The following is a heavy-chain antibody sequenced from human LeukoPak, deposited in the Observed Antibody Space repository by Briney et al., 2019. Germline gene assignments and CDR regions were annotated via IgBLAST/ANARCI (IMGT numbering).Heavy chain of an antibody. Sequence: GESLKISCKGSGYSFASYWIAWVRQMPGKGLEWMGIICPRDSDTKYNPSFQGQVSISADKSISTAYLQWSSLLASDTAIYFCARSHSSTLTWFDPWGQGTLVTVSS. CDR2: ICPRDSDT. CDR3: ARSHSSTLTWFDP. CDR1: GYSFASYW. V-gene: IGHV5-51*01. J-gene: IGHJ5*02.